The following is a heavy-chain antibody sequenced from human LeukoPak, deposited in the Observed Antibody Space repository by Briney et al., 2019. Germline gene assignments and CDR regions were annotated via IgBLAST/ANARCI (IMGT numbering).Heavy chain of an antibody. CDR3: ARDRYAAFDY. D-gene: IGHD1-1*01. CDR2: ISSSSSYI. Sequence: GGSLRLSCAASGFTFTSYSMKWVRQAPGKGLEWVSSISSSSSYIYYADSVKGRFTISRDNAKNSLYLQMNSLRAEDTAVYYCARDRYAAFDYWGQGTLVTVSS. CDR1: GFTFTSYS. J-gene: IGHJ4*02. V-gene: IGHV3-21*01.